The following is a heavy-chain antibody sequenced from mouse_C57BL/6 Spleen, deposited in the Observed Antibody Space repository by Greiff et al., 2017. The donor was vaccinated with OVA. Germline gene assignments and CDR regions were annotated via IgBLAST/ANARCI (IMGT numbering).Heavy chain of an antibody. D-gene: IGHD1-1*01. CDR3: ARGEIITTVVGMDY. CDR1: GYTFTSYW. J-gene: IGHJ4*01. Sequence: QVQLQQPGAELVKPGASVKLSCKASGYTFTSYWMHWVKQRPGQGLEWIGMIHPNSGSTNYNEKFKSKATLTVDKSSSTAYMQLSSLTSEDSAVYYCARGEIITTVVGMDYWGQGTSVTVSS. V-gene: IGHV1-64*01. CDR2: IHPNSGST.